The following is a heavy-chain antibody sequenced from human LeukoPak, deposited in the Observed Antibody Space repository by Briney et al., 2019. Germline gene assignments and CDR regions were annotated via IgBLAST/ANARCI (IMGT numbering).Heavy chain of an antibody. CDR2: IYYSGSN. Sequence: PSETLSLSCTVSGDSISSSSYYWGWIRQPPGKGLEWIGNIYYSGSNYYCPSLESRVTISIDTSQNQFSLRLNSVTAADPAVYYCARGMTLWFGAYYCYGMDVWGRGTTVSVS. V-gene: IGHV4-39*01. CDR3: ARGMTLWFGAYYCYGMDV. D-gene: IGHD3-10*01. J-gene: IGHJ6*02. CDR1: GDSISSSSYY.